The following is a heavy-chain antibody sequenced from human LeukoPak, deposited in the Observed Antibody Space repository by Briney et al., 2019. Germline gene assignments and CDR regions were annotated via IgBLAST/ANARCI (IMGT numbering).Heavy chain of an antibody. CDR1: GGSISSSSYY. D-gene: IGHD2-2*01. J-gene: IGHJ4*02. CDR2: IYYSGST. V-gene: IGHV4-39*01. Sequence: PSETLSLTCTVSGGSISSSSYYWGWIRQPPGKGLEWIGSIYYSGSTYYNPSLKSRVTISVDTSKNQFSLKLSSVTAADTAVYYCARRQGYCSSTSCPFDYWGQGTLVTVSS. CDR3: ARRQGYCSSTSCPFDY.